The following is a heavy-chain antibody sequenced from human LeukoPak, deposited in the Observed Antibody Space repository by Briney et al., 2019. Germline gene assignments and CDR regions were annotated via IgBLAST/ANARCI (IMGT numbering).Heavy chain of an antibody. J-gene: IGHJ3*02. V-gene: IGHV4-39*07. Sequence: SETLSLTCTVSGGSISSSSYYWGWIRQPPGKGLEWIGSIYYSGSTYYNPSLKSRVTISVDTSKNQFSLKLSSVTAADTAVYYCARECGGDCYADAFDIWGQGTMVTVSS. CDR3: ARECGGDCYADAFDI. D-gene: IGHD2-21*02. CDR1: GGSISSSSYY. CDR2: IYYSGST.